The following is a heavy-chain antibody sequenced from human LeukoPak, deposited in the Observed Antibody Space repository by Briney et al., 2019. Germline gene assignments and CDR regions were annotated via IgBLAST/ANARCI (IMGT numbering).Heavy chain of an antibody. CDR2: ITLNSGDT. V-gene: IGHV1-2*02. CDR1: GYTFTVYY. CDR3: ARPDIVATIRFDY. J-gene: IGHJ4*02. D-gene: IGHD5-12*01. Sequence: ASVKVSCKASGYTFTVYYIHWVRQAPGQGLEWMGWITLNSGDTKYAQKFQGRVTMTRDTSISTAYMELSRLRSDDTAVYYCARPDIVATIRFDYWGQGTLVTVSS.